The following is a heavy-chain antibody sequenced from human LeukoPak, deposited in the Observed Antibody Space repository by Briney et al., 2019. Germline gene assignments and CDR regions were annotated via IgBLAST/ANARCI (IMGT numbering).Heavy chain of an antibody. Sequence: ASVKVSCKASGYTFTSYGISWVRQAPGQGREWMGWISAYNGNTNYAQKLQGRVTMTTDTSTSTAYMELRSLRSDDTAVYYCARVSGSYMYGNWFDPWGQGTLVTVSS. CDR2: ISAYNGNT. V-gene: IGHV1-18*01. CDR1: GYTFTSYG. D-gene: IGHD1-26*01. J-gene: IGHJ5*02. CDR3: ARVSGSYMYGNWFDP.